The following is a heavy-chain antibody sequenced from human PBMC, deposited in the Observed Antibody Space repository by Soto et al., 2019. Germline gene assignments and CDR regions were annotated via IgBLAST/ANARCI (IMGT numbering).Heavy chain of an antibody. CDR3: ARDRGINWFDP. J-gene: IGHJ5*02. D-gene: IGHD3-10*01. V-gene: IGHV3-13*01. Sequence: PGGSLRLSCAASGFTFSSYDMHWVRQATGKGLEWVPAIGTAGDTYYPGSVKGRFTISRENAKNSLYLQMNSLRAEDTAVYYCARDRGINWFDPWGQGTLVTVSS. CDR2: IGTAGDT. CDR1: GFTFSSYD.